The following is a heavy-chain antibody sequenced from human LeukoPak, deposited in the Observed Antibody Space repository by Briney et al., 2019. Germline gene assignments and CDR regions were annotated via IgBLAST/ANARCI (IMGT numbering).Heavy chain of an antibody. CDR3: SRDYSSSSDY. Sequence: SETLSLTCTVSGVSISSYYWSWIRQPAGKGLEWIGRIHTSGSTNYNPSLKSRVTMSVDTSKNQFSLKVRFLTPADTAVYYCSRDYSSSSDYWGQGTLVTVSS. CDR1: GVSISSYY. D-gene: IGHD6-6*01. CDR2: IHTSGST. V-gene: IGHV4-4*07. J-gene: IGHJ4*02.